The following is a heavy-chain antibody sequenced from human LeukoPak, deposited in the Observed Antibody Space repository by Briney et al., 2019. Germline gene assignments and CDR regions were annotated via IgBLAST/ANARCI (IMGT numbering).Heavy chain of an antibody. CDR1: GFTFDDYA. Sequence: GGSLRLSCAASGFTFDDYAMHWVRQAPGKGLEWVSLISGDGGSTYYADSVKGRFTISRDNSKNSLYLQMNSLRTEDTALYYCAKDAAFGCSYGHYFDYWGQGTLVTVSS. D-gene: IGHD5-18*01. CDR3: AKDAAFGCSYGHYFDY. V-gene: IGHV3-43*02. J-gene: IGHJ4*02. CDR2: ISGDGGST.